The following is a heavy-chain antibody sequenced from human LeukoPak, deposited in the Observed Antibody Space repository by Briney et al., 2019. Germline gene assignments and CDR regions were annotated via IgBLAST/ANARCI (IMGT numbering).Heavy chain of an antibody. CDR2: ISAYSGNT. V-gene: IGHV1-18*01. J-gene: IGHJ4*02. CDR3: ARDSFVQLERPADY. CDR1: GYTFTSYG. Sequence: ASVKVSCKASGYTFTSYGISWVRQAPGQGREWMGWISAYSGNTNYAQKLQGRVTMTTDTSTSTAYMELRSLRSDDTAVYYCARDSFVQLERPADYWGQGTLVTVSS. D-gene: IGHD1-1*01.